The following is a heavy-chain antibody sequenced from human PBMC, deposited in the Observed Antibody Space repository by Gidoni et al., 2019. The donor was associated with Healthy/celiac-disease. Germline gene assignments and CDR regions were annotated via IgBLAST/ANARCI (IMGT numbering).Heavy chain of an antibody. D-gene: IGHD6-19*01. CDR2: ISGSGGST. CDR1: GFPFSSYA. V-gene: IGHV3-23*01. Sequence: EVQLLESVGGLVQPGGSLRLSCSASGFPFSSYAMRWVRQAPGKGLEWVSAISGSGGSTYYADSVKGRFTISRDNSKNTLYLQMNSRRAEDTAVYYCAKYSSGWYLSAFDIWGQGTMVTVSS. J-gene: IGHJ3*02. CDR3: AKYSSGWYLSAFDI.